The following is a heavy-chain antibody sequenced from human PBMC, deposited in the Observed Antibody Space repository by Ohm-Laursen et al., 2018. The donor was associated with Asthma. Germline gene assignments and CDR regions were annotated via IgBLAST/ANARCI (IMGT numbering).Heavy chain of an antibody. Sequence: SLRLSCAASGFTFSGYWMQWVRQAPGKGLEWVSYISSSSSTIYYADSVKGRFTISRDNAKNSLYLQMNSLRAEDTAVYYCARDTGIDYWGQGTLVTVSS. CDR2: ISSSSSTI. CDR3: ARDTGIDY. D-gene: IGHD4-17*01. V-gene: IGHV3-48*01. J-gene: IGHJ4*02. CDR1: GFTFSGYW.